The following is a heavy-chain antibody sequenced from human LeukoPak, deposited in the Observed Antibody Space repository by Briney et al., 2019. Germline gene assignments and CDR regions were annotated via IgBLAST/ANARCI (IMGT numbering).Heavy chain of an antibody. J-gene: IGHJ4*02. CDR1: GFTFTSYN. CDR2: ISSSTSTI. CDR3: ASQPEGGGYRYDSHPGYFDF. Sequence: PGGSLRLSCAASGFTFTSYNMNWVRQAQGTGLEWVSYISSSTSTIYYADSVKGRFTVSRDNAKNSLSLQMNSLRAEDTAVYYCASQPEGGGYRYDSHPGYFDFWGQGTLITVSS. V-gene: IGHV3-48*01. D-gene: IGHD5-18*01.